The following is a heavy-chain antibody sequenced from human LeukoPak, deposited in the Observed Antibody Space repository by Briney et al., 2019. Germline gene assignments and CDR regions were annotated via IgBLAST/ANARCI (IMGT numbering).Heavy chain of an antibody. J-gene: IGHJ4*02. V-gene: IGHV4-59*01. D-gene: IGHD2-2*01. CDR2: IYYSGST. Sequence: PSETLSLTCTVSGGSISSYHWSWIRQPPGKGLEWIGYIYYSGSTNYNPSLKSRVTISVDTSKNQFSLKLSSVTAADTAVYYCARTTGYCSSTSCYLASYYFDYWGQGTLVTVSS. CDR1: GGSISSYH. CDR3: ARTTGYCSSTSCYLASYYFDY.